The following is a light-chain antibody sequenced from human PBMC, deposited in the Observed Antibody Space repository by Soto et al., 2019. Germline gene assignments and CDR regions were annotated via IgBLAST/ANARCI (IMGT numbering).Light chain of an antibody. CDR1: QSVSSSY. CDR3: QQYDSSSPLFT. Sequence: EIVLTQSPGTLSLSPGERATLSCRASQSVSSSYLAWYQQKPGQAPRLLIYGASSKATGIPDRFSGSGSGTDFTLTISRLEPEDFAVYYCQQYDSSSPLFTFGPGTKVDIK. CDR2: GAS. V-gene: IGKV3-20*01. J-gene: IGKJ3*01.